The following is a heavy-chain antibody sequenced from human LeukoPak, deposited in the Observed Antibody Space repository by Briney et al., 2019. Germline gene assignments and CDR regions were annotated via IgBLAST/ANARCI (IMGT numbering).Heavy chain of an antibody. D-gene: IGHD6-6*01. V-gene: IGHV3-33*01. CDR1: GFTFSSYG. CDR2: IWYDGSNK. J-gene: IGHJ5*02. CDR3: ARGEGYSSSSDWFDP. Sequence: GGSLRLSCAASGFTFSSYGMHWVRQAPGKGLEWVAVIWYDGSNKYYADSVKGRFTISRDNSKNTLYLQMNSLRAEDTAVYYCARGEGYSSSSDWFDPWGQGTLVTVSS.